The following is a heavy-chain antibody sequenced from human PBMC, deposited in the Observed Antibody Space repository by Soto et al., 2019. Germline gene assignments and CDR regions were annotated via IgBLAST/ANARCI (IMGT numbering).Heavy chain of an antibody. J-gene: IGHJ5*02. V-gene: IGHV3-23*01. CDR3: AKVSPSTYSSSWPNWFDP. Sequence: GSLRLSCAASGFTFSSYAMSWVRQAPGKGLEWVSAISGSGGSTYYADSVKGRFTISRDNSKNTLCLQMNSLRAEDTAVYYCAKVSPSTYSSSWPNWFDPWGQGTLVTVSS. CDR1: GFTFSSYA. CDR2: ISGSGGST. D-gene: IGHD6-13*01.